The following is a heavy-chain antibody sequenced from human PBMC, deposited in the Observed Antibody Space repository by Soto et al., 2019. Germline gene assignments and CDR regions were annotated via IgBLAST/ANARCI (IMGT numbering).Heavy chain of an antibody. Sequence: QVQLVESGGGVVQPGRSLRLSCAASGFTFSSYAMHWVRHAPGKWLEWVAVISYDGSNKYYADSVKGRFTISRDNSKNTLYLQMNSLRAEDTAVYYCARDGYSGYDQPAYYDYGMDVWGQGATVTVSS. CDR1: GFTFSSYA. CDR2: ISYDGSNK. V-gene: IGHV3-30-3*01. CDR3: ARDGYSGYDQPAYYDYGMDV. J-gene: IGHJ6*02. D-gene: IGHD5-12*01.